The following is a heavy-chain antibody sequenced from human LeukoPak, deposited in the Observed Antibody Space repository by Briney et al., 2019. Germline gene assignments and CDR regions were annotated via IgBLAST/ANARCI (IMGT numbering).Heavy chain of an antibody. CDR3: ARHEVTMVRGVIIPKPPGY. D-gene: IGHD3-10*01. Sequence: SETLSLTCTVSGGSISSYYWSWIRQPAGKGLEWIGYIYYSGSTNYNPSLKSRVTISVDTSKNQFSLKLSSVTAADTAVYYCARHEVTMVRGVIIPKPPGYWGQGTLVTVSS. CDR1: GGSISSYY. J-gene: IGHJ4*02. V-gene: IGHV4-59*08. CDR2: IYYSGST.